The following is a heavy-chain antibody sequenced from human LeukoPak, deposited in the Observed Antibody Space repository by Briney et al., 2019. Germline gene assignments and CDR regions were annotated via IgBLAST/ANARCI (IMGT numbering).Heavy chain of an antibody. J-gene: IGHJ6*02. V-gene: IGHV1-18*01. CDR1: GYTFTSYG. CDR2: ISAYNGNT. D-gene: IGHD6-19*01. CDR3: ARSTVAGKGGDYYGMDV. Sequence: GASVRVSCKASGYTFTSYGISWVRQAPGQGLEWMGWISAYNGNTNYAQKLQGRVTMTTDTSTSTAYMELRSLRSDDTAVYYCARSTVAGKGGDYYGMDVWGQGTTATVSS.